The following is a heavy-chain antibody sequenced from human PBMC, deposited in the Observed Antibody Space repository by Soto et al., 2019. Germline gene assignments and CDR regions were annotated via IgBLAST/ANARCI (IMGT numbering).Heavy chain of an antibody. CDR2: IFYSGST. Sequence: QLQLQESGPGLVKASETLSLTCNVSGGSISSSRSYWAWIRQPPVKGLEWIANIFYSGSTYSNPSLASRVTVSVDTSKNQFSLKLSSVTAADTAVYYCARQPTTADIALWFDPLGQGTLVTVSS. CDR1: GGSISSSRSY. CDR3: ARQPTTADIALWFDP. V-gene: IGHV4-39*01. D-gene: IGHD2-2*01. J-gene: IGHJ5*02.